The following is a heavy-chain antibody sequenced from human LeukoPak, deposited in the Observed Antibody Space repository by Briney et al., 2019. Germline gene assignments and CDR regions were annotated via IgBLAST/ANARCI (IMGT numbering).Heavy chain of an antibody. D-gene: IGHD4-17*01. CDR3: AKDRGTTVTMGNFDL. Sequence: SLRLSCAVSGFTFDDYAMLWVRQTPGKGLEWVSGITWHSEITGYADSVKGRFTISRDNSKNTLYLQMNSLRAEDTAVYYCAKDRGTTVTMGNFDLWGRGTLVTVSS. CDR1: GFTFDDYA. V-gene: IGHV3-9*01. CDR2: ITWHSEIT. J-gene: IGHJ2*01.